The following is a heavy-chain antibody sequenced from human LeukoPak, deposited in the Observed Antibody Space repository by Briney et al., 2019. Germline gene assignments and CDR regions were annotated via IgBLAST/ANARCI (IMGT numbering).Heavy chain of an antibody. Sequence: GGSLRLSCAASGFTFSNYWMRWVRQAPGKGLVWVSRINRNGSSTSFADSVRGRFTISRDNAKNTLYLQMNSLRDEDTDAYYCARETEHQFARWGQGSLVTAYS. CDR2: INRNGSST. CDR3: ARETEHQFAR. D-gene: IGHD1-14*01. J-gene: IGHJ5*02. CDR1: GFTFSNYW. V-gene: IGHV3-74*01.